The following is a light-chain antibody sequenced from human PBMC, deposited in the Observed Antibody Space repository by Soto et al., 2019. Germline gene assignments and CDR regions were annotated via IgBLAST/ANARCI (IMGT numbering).Light chain of an antibody. CDR3: AAWDDSLNVL. Sequence: QSVLTQPPSASGTPGQRFTICCSGSSSNIGSNTVNWYQKLPGTAPKLLIYSDNQRPSGVPDRFSGSKSGTSAYLAISGLQSEDEADYYCAAWDDSLNVLFGGGTKVNVL. J-gene: IGLJ2*01. V-gene: IGLV1-44*01. CDR2: SDN. CDR1: SSNIGSNT.